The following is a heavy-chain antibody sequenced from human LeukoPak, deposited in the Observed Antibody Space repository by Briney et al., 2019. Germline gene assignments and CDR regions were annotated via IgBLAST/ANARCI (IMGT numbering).Heavy chain of an antibody. J-gene: IGHJ1*01. CDR1: GFDFSEHW. CDR3: VRPSQGYFQN. V-gene: IGHV3-72*01. Sequence: GGALRLSCAASGFDFSEHWMDWVRQAPGKGHEWLARIRNENQGYGTYYAASVKGRFTISRDDSTHSLHLQMNSLKTDATSVYYCVRPSQGYFQNWGQGTLVTVSS. CDR2: IRNENQGYGT.